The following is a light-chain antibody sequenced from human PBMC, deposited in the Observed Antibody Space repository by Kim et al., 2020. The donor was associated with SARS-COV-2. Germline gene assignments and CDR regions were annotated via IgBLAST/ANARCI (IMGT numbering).Light chain of an antibody. CDR3: QQYGRSPPFT. J-gene: IGKJ2*01. V-gene: IGKV3-20*01. CDR2: GAS. CDR1: QSVSNNY. Sequence: PGERASLSCSASQSVSNNYLAWYQQKPGQTPRILIYGASCRATSIGDRFSGSGSGTDFTLTISRLEPDDFAVYYCQQYGRSPPFTFGQGTKVDIK.